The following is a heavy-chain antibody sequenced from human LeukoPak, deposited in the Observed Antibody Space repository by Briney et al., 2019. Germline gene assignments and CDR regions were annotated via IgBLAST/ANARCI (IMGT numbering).Heavy chain of an antibody. J-gene: IGHJ4*02. CDR2: IIPIFGTA. CDR1: GGTFSSYA. Sequence: SVKVSCKASGGTFSSYAISWVRQAPGQGFEWMGGIIPIFGTANYAQKFQGRVTITTDESTSTAYMELSSLRSEDTAVCYCARGERFLDLDYWGRGTLVTVSS. D-gene: IGHD3-3*01. CDR3: ARGERFLDLDY. V-gene: IGHV1-69*05.